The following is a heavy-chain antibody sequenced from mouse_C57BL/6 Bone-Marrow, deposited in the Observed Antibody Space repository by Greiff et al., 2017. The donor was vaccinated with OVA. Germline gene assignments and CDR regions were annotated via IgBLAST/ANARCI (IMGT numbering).Heavy chain of an antibody. CDR1: GFTFSDYG. J-gene: IGHJ2*01. CDR2: ISSGSSTI. Sequence: SGFTFSDYGMHWVRQAPEKGLEWVAYISSGSSTIYYADTMKGRFTISRDNAKNTLFLQMTSLRSEDTAMYYCARDGYYVYYFDYWGQGTTLTVSS. CDR3: ARDGYYVYYFDY. D-gene: IGHD2-3*01. V-gene: IGHV5-17*01.